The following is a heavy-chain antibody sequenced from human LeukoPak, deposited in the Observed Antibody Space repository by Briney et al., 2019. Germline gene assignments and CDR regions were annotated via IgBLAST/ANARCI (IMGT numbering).Heavy chain of an antibody. CDR2: ISYSGST. CDR1: GGSISSGTSF. Sequence: PSETLALTCNLSGGSISSGTSFWGWIRLPPGKGPEWIEGISYSGSTFYNPCITNPPTLSLNPSKSQISIRLTSVPATDTCVSYCARHIAGFSATLGPFDVGGKGTMVTVS. CDR3: ARHIAGFSATLGPFDV. V-gene: IGHV4-39*01. J-gene: IGHJ3*01. D-gene: IGHD7-27*01.